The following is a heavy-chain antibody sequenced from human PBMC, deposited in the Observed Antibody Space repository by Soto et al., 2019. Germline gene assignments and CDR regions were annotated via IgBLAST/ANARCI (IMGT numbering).Heavy chain of an antibody. D-gene: IGHD3-22*01. V-gene: IGHV1-18*01. Sequence: QVQLVQSGAEVKEPGASVKVSCKASGYTFITYGMSWVRQAPGQGLDCMGWISTYNGDTKYADRLQGRVAMTTDTTTGTAYMELRSLRSDDTAVYYCARGPTDYYDNSGDYSLDYWGQGTLVTVSS. CDR2: ISTYNGDT. CDR1: GYTFITYG. CDR3: ARGPTDYYDNSGDYSLDY. J-gene: IGHJ1*01.